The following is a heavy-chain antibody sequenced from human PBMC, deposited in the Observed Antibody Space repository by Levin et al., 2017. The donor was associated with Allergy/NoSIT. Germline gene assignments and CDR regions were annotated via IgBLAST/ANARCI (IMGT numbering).Heavy chain of an antibody. D-gene: IGHD6-19*01. J-gene: IGHJ5*02. CDR2: IRSEAHGGTS. CDR3: SRPIAVAYMNFDP. V-gene: IGHV3-49*03. CDR1: GFNFADYA. Sequence: GESLKISCSASGFNFADYATSWFRQTPGKGLEWVGFIRSEAHGGTSELAASVKGRFTLSRDESKSIAYLQMNSLKIEDTAVYYCSRPIAVAYMNFDPWGQGTLVTVSS.